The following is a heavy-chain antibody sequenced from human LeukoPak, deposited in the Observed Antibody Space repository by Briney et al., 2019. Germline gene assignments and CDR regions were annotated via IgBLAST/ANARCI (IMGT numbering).Heavy chain of an antibody. Sequence: GGSLRLSCSASGFIFSDYCIQWVRPAPRKGLDWVTFIRSDGSNKYYADSVKGRFTISRDNSKNTLYLKVNSLRAEDTAVYFCARDRSSGTYPRYFDYWGQGTLVTVS. CDR2: IRSDGSNK. CDR3: ARDRSSGTYPRYFDY. J-gene: IGHJ4*02. CDR1: GFIFSDYC. D-gene: IGHD1-26*01. V-gene: IGHV3-30*02.